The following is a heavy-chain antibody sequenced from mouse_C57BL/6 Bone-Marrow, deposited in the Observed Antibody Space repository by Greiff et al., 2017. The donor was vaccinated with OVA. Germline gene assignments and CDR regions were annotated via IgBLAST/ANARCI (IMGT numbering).Heavy chain of an antibody. CDR1: GYTFTSYG. J-gene: IGHJ3*01. CDR2: IYPRSGNT. V-gene: IGHV1-81*01. Sequence: VQLQQSGAELARPGASVKLSCKASGYTFTSYGISWVKQRTGQGLEWIGEIYPRSGNTYYNEKFKGKATLTADKSSSTAYMELRSLTSEDSAVYFCARGDYYGSSPKGFAYWGQGTLVTVSA. CDR3: ARGDYYGSSPKGFAY. D-gene: IGHD1-1*01.